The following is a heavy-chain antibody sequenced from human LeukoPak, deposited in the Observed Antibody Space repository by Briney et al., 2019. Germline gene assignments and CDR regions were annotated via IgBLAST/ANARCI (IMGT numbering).Heavy chain of an antibody. D-gene: IGHD2-15*01. CDR2: IIPIFGTA. Sequence: RASVKVSCKASGGTFSSYAISWVRQAPGQGLEWMGGIIPIFGTANYAQKFQGRVTITADESTSTAYMELSSLRSEDTAVYYCASAKLGCCSGGSCGNYYYYYMDVWGKGTTVTISS. CDR3: ASAKLGCCSGGSCGNYYYYYMDV. CDR1: GGTFSSYA. V-gene: IGHV1-69*13. J-gene: IGHJ6*03.